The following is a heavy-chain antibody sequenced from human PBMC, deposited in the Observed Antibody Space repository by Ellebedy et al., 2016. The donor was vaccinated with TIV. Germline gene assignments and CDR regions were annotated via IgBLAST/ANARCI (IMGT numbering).Heavy chain of an antibody. J-gene: IGHJ5*02. V-gene: IGHV4-38-2*02. D-gene: IGHD6-19*01. CDR1: DSSISSARY. CDR3: ARMRGVAGPRWFDP. Sequence: MPSETLSLTCTDSDSSISSARYWGWLRQSPGKGLEWIGTVYQSGTAWYNPSLRSRVTISLDTSKNQFSRNLNSVTAADTAVYFCARMRGVAGPRWFDPWGPGTQVIVSS. CDR2: VYQSGTA.